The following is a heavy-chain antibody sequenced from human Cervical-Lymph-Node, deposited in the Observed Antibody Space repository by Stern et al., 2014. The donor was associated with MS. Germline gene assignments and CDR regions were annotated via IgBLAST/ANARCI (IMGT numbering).Heavy chain of an antibody. D-gene: IGHD3-10*01. CDR3: ARGMVRGVIPNWFDP. V-gene: IGHV1-46*03. Sequence: QDQLVQSGAEVKKPGASVKVSCKASGYTFTSYYMHWVRQAPGQGLEWMGIINPSGGSTSYAQKFQGRVTMTRDTSTSTVYMELSSLRSEDTAVYYCARGMVRGVIPNWFDPWGQGTLVTVSS. CDR2: INPSGGST. CDR1: GYTFTSYY. J-gene: IGHJ5*02.